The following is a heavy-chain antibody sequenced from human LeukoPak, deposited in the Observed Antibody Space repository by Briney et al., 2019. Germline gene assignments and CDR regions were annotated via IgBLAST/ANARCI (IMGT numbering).Heavy chain of an antibody. Sequence: GGSLRLSCAASGFTFSSYSMNWVRQAPGKGLEWVSYISSSSSTIYYADSVKGRFTISRDNAKNSLYLQMNSLRAEDTAVYYCARESPGYSSGWYPYFDYWGQGTLVTVSS. V-gene: IGHV3-48*01. J-gene: IGHJ4*02. CDR3: ARESPGYSSGWYPYFDY. CDR2: ISSSSSTI. D-gene: IGHD6-19*01. CDR1: GFTFSSYS.